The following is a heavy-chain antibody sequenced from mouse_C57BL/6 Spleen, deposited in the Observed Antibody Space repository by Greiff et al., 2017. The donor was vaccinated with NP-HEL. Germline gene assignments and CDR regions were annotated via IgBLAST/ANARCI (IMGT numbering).Heavy chain of an antibody. CDR2: ISSGSSTI. V-gene: IGHV5-17*01. J-gene: IGHJ2*01. CDR1: GFTFSDYG. Sequence: DVHLVESGGGLVKPGGSLKLSCAASGFTFSDYGMHWVRQAPEKGLEWVAYISSGSSTIYYADTVKGRFTISRDNAKNTLFLQMTSLRSEDTAMYYCARDGSSYVIYFDYWGQGTTLTVSS. D-gene: IGHD1-1*01. CDR3: ARDGSSYVIYFDY.